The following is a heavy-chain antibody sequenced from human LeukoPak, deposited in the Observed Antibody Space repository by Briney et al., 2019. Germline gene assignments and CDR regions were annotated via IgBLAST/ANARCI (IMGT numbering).Heavy chain of an antibody. Sequence: GGSLRLSCAASGFTFSTYWMSWVRQAPGKGLEWVAKVKPDGSQKDYVDSVKGRFTISRDNAKNSLYLQMNSLRAEDTAVYYCAKDQTPWAPALLEEVIYWGQGTLVTVSS. CDR2: VKPDGSQK. D-gene: IGHD2-15*01. V-gene: IGHV3-7*03. CDR3: AKDQTPWAPALLEEVIY. J-gene: IGHJ4*02. CDR1: GFTFSTYW.